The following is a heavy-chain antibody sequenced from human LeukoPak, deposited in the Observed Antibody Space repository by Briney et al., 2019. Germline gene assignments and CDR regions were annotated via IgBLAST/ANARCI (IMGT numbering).Heavy chain of an antibody. CDR1: GGSIDSTNY. Sequence: SETLSLTCGVSGGSIDSTNYWSWVRRAPGKGLEWIGEVHLDGRTNYNPSLKSRLIMSVDLPENLISLKLTSVTAADTAVYYCAREGGFYRPLDYSGQGTLVTVSS. J-gene: IGHJ4*02. CDR2: VHLDGRT. CDR3: AREGGFYRPLDY. D-gene: IGHD3-3*01. V-gene: IGHV4-4*02.